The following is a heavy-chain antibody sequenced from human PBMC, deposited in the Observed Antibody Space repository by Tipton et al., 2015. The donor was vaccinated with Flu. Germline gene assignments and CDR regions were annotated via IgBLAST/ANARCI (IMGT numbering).Heavy chain of an antibody. CDR2: MRSKPYGGTT. D-gene: IGHD2-2*01. CDR1: GFTFDDYA. J-gene: IGHJ6*02. CDR3: SRAYCSSTSCYVEPYRYYGMDV. Sequence: SLRLSCTASGFTFDDYAMYWVRQAPGKGLEWVGFMRSKPYGGTTEYAASVKGRFTISRDDSKSIAYLQMNSLKTEDTAVYYCSRAYCSSTSCYVEPYRYYGMDVWGQGTTVTVSS. V-gene: IGHV3-49*04.